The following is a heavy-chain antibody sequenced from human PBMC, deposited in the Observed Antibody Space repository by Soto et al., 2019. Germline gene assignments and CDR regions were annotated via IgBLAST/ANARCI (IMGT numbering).Heavy chain of an antibody. V-gene: IGHV4-39*07. J-gene: IGHJ4*02. CDR2: IYYSGST. D-gene: IGHD2-15*01. Sequence: SETLSLTCTVSGGSIRSSNYYWGWIRQPPGKGLEWIGSIYYSGSTYYNPSLKSRVTISVDTSKNQFSLKLSSVTAADTAVYHCARARGARYFDYWGQGTLVTVSS. CDR3: ARARGARYFDY. CDR1: GGSIRSSNYY.